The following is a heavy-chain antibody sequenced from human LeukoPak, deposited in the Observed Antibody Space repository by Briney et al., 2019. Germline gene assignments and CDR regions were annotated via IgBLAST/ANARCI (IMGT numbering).Heavy chain of an antibody. J-gene: IGHJ4*02. Sequence: SETLSLTCAVYGGSFSGYYWSWIRQPPGKGLEWIGEINHSGSTNYNLSLKSRVTISVDTSKNQFSLKLSSVTAADTAMYYCARHGGGGESYPRVFDYWGRGNLVTVSS. CDR2: INHSGST. CDR3: ARHGGGGESYPRVFDY. CDR1: GGSFSGYY. V-gene: IGHV4-34*01. D-gene: IGHD1-26*01.